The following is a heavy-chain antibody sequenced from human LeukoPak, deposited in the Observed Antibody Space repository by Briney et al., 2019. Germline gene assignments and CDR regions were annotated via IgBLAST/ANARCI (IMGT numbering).Heavy chain of an antibody. CDR1: GYTFSGYS. Sequence: ASVKVSCKASGYTFSGYSIHWVRQAPGQGLEWMGWVNANTGGVHYAQNFKGRVTMTRDTSISTAYMELSRLRSDDTAVYYCASPHSGYSYGSPTEYYYYMDVWGKGTTVTVSS. D-gene: IGHD5-18*01. CDR2: VNANTGGV. J-gene: IGHJ6*03. V-gene: IGHV1-2*02. CDR3: ASPHSGYSYGSPTEYYYYMDV.